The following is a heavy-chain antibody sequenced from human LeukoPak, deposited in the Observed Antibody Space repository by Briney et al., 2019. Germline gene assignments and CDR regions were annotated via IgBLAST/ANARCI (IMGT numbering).Heavy chain of an antibody. J-gene: IGHJ4*02. CDR2: IYYSGST. D-gene: IGHD6-13*01. V-gene: IGHV4-59*12. CDR3: ARDVTAAFDY. Sequence: SETLPLTCTVSGGSISSYYWSWIRQPPGKGLEWIGYIYYSGSTNYNPSLKSRVTISVDTSKNQFSLKLSSVTAADTAVYYCARDVTAAFDYWGQGTLVTVSS. CDR1: GGSISSYY.